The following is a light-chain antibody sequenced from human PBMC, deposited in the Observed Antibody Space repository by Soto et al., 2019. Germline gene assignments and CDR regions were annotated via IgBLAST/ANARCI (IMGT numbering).Light chain of an antibody. CDR3: QQYNTYST. CDR1: QSISNF. V-gene: IGKV3-11*01. Sequence: EIVLTQSPATLSLSPGERATLSCRASQSISNFLAWYQQKPGQAPRLLISDASNRATGIPARFSGSGSGTDFTLTISSLEPEDFATYYCQQYNTYSTFGQGTRLEIK. CDR2: DAS. J-gene: IGKJ5*01.